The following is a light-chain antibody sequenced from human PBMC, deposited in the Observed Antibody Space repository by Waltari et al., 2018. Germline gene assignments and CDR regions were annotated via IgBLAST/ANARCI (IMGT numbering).Light chain of an antibody. J-gene: IGLJ2*01. CDR2: DVT. CDR1: GSAAGASES. CDR3: SSQTLDGLVL. V-gene: IGLV2-14*03. Sequence: QSALTQPASVSGSPGQSITIPGSGLGSAAGASESVSWHQHHPDKAPQVIIYDVTHRPSGVSDRFSASKSANTASLTISRLQPEDEADYYCSSQTLDGLVLFGGGTRLTVL.